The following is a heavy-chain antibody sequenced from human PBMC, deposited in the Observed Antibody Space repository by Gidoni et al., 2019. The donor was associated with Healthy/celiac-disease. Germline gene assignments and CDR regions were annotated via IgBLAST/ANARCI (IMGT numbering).Heavy chain of an antibody. CDR2: INAGNGNT. V-gene: IGHV1-3*01. J-gene: IGHJ4*02. D-gene: IGHD3-22*01. CDR3: ARDPERPYYYDSSGYYLDY. Sequence: QVQLVQSGAEVKKPGASVKVSCKASGYTFTSYAMHWVRQAPGQRLEWMGWINAGNGNTKYSQKFQGRVTITRDTSASTAYMELSSLRSEDTAVYYCARDPERPYYYDSSGYYLDYWGQGTLVTVSS. CDR1: GYTFTSYA.